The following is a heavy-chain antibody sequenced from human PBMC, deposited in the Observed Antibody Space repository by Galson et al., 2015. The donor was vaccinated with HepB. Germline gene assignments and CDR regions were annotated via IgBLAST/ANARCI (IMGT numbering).Heavy chain of an antibody. CDR3: ASLSQGRSWLGS. CDR2: INHSGST. V-gene: IGHV4-34*01. J-gene: IGHJ4*02. Sequence: SETLSLTCTVYGGSFSGYYWSWIRQPPGKGLEWIGEINHSGSTNYNPSLKSRVTISVDTSKNQFSLKLSSVTAAGTAVYYCASLSQGRSWLGSWGQGTLVTVSS. D-gene: IGHD6-19*01. CDR1: GGSFSGYY.